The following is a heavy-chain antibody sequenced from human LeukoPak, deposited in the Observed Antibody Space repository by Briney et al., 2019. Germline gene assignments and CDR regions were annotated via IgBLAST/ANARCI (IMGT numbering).Heavy chain of an antibody. V-gene: IGHV1-8*01. CDR2: MNPNSGNT. CDR3: ARGLETYYYGSGSPVKSDY. D-gene: IGHD3-10*01. J-gene: IGHJ4*02. CDR1: GYTFTSYD. Sequence: ASVKVSCKASGYTFTSYDINWVRQATGQGLEWMGWMNPNSGNTGYAQKFQGRVTMTRNTSISTAYMELSSLRSEDTAVYYCARGLETYYYGSGSPVKSDYWGQGTLVTVSS.